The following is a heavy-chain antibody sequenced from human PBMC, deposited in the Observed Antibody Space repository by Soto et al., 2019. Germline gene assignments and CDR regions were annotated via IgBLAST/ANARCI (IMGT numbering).Heavy chain of an antibody. Sequence: GGSLRLSCAASGFTFNTNSMNWVRQAPGGGLEWVPSINDNSRAIFLADSIKGRFTISRDKAGSSLFLRMSSLRADDTAMYYCTRSLVKVGSRDDWFDAWGPGTLVTVSS. CDR2: INDNSRAI. CDR3: TRSLVKVGSRDDWFDA. CDR1: GFTFNTNS. J-gene: IGHJ5*02. D-gene: IGHD3-10*01. V-gene: IGHV3-21*01.